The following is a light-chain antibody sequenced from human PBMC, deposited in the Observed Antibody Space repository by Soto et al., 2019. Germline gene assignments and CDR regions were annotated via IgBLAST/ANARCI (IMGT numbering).Light chain of an antibody. Sequence: EVVMTQSPATLSVSPGERATLSCRASQSVSSSLAWYQQKPGQAPSLLIYGASNRATGIPARFSGSGSGTEFTLTISSLLSEDFAVYYCQQYNIWPPLTFGGGTKVEIK. CDR1: QSVSSS. CDR2: GAS. V-gene: IGKV3-15*01. J-gene: IGKJ4*01. CDR3: QQYNIWPPLT.